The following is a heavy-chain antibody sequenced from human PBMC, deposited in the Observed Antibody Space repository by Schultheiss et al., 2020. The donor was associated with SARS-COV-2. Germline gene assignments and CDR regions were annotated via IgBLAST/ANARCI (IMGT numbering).Heavy chain of an antibody. J-gene: IGHJ4*02. Sequence: GGSLRLSCAASGFTFSSYWMSWVRQAPGKGLEWVSAISGSGGSTYYADSVKGRFTISRDNSKNTLYLQMNSLRAEDTAVYYCARERGAGSGSYRYFDYWGQGTLVTVSS. V-gene: IGHV3-23*01. D-gene: IGHD3-10*01. CDR2: ISGSGGST. CDR1: GFTFSSYW. CDR3: ARERGAGSGSYRYFDY.